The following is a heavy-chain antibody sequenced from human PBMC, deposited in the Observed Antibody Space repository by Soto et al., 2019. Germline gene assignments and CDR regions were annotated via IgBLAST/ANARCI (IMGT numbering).Heavy chain of an antibody. CDR1: GGTFSSYA. CDR2: IIPIFGTA. V-gene: IGHV1-69*01. Sequence: QVQLVQSGAEVKKPGSSVKVSCKASGGTFSSYAISWVRQAPGQGLEWMGGIIPIFGTANYAQKFQGRVTITADESTITAYMELSSLRSEDTAVYYCARDDHYDYVWGSYRYNHPGGIGYWGQGPLVTVSS. J-gene: IGHJ4*02. D-gene: IGHD3-16*02. CDR3: ARDDHYDYVWGSYRYNHPGGIGY.